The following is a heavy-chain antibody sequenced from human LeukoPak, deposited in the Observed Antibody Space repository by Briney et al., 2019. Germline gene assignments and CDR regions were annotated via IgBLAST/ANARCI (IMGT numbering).Heavy chain of an antibody. CDR2: INAGNGKT. Sequence: SVKVSCKASGFTFTDYAIHWVRQAPGQRLEGMGWINAGNGKTQYSQNFQGRVTITMDTTASTAYMDLSSLRSEDTALEFCARGKLASHLHPYYLNHRGQGTLVT. CDR3: ARGKLASHLHPYYLNH. V-gene: IGHV1-3*01. J-gene: IGHJ4*02. CDR1: GFTFTDYA.